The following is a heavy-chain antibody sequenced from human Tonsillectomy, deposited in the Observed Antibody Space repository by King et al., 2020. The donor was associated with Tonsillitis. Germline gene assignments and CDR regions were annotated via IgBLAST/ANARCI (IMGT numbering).Heavy chain of an antibody. CDR3: ARTHIDGLDS. Sequence: TLKESGPALVKPTQTLTLTCTFSGFSLSSPGMRVSWIRQPPGKALEWLARIDWDDDKFYSTSLRTRLTISKDTSKNQVVLRMTNMDPMDTATYYCARTHIDGLDSWGQGTLVIVSS. CDR2: IDWDDDK. J-gene: IGHJ4*02. V-gene: IGHV2-70*04. D-gene: IGHD5-24*01. CDR1: GFSLSSPGMR.